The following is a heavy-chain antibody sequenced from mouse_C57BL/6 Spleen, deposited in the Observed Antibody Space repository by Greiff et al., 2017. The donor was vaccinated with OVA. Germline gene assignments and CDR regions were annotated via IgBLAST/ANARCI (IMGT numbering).Heavy chain of an antibody. CDR3: APITTVVRGYYFDY. CDR1: GYTFTSYW. J-gene: IGHJ2*01. Sequence: EVQLVESGTVLARPGASVKMSCKTSGYTFTSYWMHWVKQRPGQGLEWIGAIYPGNSDTSYNQKFKGKAKLTAVTSASTAYMELSSLTNEDSAVYYCAPITTVVRGYYFDYWGQGTTLTVSS. CDR2: IYPGNSDT. V-gene: IGHV1-5*01. D-gene: IGHD1-1*01.